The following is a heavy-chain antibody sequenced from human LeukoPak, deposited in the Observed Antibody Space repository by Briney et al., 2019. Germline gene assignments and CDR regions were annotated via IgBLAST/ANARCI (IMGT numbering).Heavy chain of an antibody. J-gene: IGHJ5*02. Sequence: SETLSLTCTVSGGSISSSSYYWSWIRQPPGKGLEWIGEINHSGSTNYNPSLKSRVTISVDTSKNQFSLKLSSVTAADTAVYYCARLRQLVQRGSEWFDPWGQGTLVTVSS. D-gene: IGHD6-6*01. V-gene: IGHV4-39*07. CDR3: ARLRQLVQRGSEWFDP. CDR2: INHSGST. CDR1: GGSISSSSYY.